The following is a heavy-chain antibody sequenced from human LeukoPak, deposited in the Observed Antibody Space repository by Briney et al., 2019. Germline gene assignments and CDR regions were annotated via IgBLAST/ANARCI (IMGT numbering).Heavy chain of an antibody. CDR3: ARGPSLYGDYEGPDDAFDI. CDR2: INPNSGGT. J-gene: IGHJ3*02. Sequence: ASVKVSCKASGYTFTGYYMHWVRRAPGQGLEWMGRINPNSGGTNYAQKFQGRVTMTRDTSISTAYMELSRLRSDDTAVYYCARGPSLYGDYEGPDDAFDIWGQGTMVTVSS. CDR1: GYTFTGYY. D-gene: IGHD4-17*01. V-gene: IGHV1-2*06.